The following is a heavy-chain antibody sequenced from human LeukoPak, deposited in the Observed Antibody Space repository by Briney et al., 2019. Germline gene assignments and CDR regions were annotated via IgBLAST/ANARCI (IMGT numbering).Heavy chain of an antibody. D-gene: IGHD4-17*01. J-gene: IGHJ4*02. CDR3: ARLNFGDYY. V-gene: IGHV3-66*01. CDR1: GFTVSSNY. CDR2: IYGNTSA. Sequence: GGSLRLSCAASGFTVSSNYINWVRQAPGKGLEWVSLIYGNTSADYADSVKGRFTISRDTSMNTVYLQMNSLRAEDTAVYYCARLNFGDYYWGQGTLVTVSS.